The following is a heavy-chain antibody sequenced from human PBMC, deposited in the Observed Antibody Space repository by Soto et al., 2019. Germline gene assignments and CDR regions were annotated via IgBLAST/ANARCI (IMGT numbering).Heavy chain of an antibody. CDR1: GFTFSSYG. V-gene: IGHV3-30*18. J-gene: IGHJ3*02. Sequence: GGSLRLSCAASGFTFSSYGMHWVRQAPGKGLEWVVVISYDGSNKYYADSVKGRFTISRDNSKNTLYLQMNSLRAEDTAVYYCAKGGYCSSTSCYDSSSWYAFDIWGQGTMVTVSS. CDR2: ISYDGSNK. CDR3: AKGGYCSSTSCYDSSSWYAFDI. D-gene: IGHD2-2*01.